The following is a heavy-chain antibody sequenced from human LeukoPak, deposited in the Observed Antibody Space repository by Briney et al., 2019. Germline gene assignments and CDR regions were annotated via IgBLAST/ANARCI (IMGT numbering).Heavy chain of an antibody. CDR2: FDPEDGET. CDR1: GYTLTELS. CDR3: ARESGEGLWLKHYYYYYMDV. V-gene: IGHV1-24*01. D-gene: IGHD4/OR15-4a*01. Sequence: ASVKVSCKVSGYTLTELSMHWVRQAPGKGLEWMGGFDPEDGETIYAQKFQGRVTMTEDTSTDTAYMELSGLRSEDTAVYYCARESGEGLWLKHYYYYYMDVWGKGTTVTVSS. J-gene: IGHJ6*03.